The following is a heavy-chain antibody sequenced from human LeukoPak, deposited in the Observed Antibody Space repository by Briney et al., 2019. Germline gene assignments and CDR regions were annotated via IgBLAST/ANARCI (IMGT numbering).Heavy chain of an antibody. CDR2: ISSSSSTI. J-gene: IGHJ4*02. D-gene: IGHD5-24*01. CDR3: ARDARWLQLGYFDY. Sequence: GGSLRLSCVASDFTFSFYWMTWVRQAPGKGLEWVSYISSSSSTIYYADSVKGRFTISRDNAKNSLYLQMNSLRAEDTAVYYCARDARWLQLGYFDYWGQGTLVTVSS. V-gene: IGHV3-48*01. CDR1: DFTFSFYW.